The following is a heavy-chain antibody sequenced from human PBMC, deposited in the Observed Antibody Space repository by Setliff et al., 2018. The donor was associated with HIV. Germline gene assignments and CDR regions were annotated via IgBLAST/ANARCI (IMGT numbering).Heavy chain of an antibody. J-gene: IGHJ4*02. CDR1: GFTFSSYS. V-gene: IGHV3-21*01. D-gene: IGHD6-25*01. CDR2: ISSSSSYI. CDR3: ARDDGGYVFGVFFDS. Sequence: GSLRLSCAASGFTFSSYSMNWVRQAPGKGLEWVSSISSSSSYIYYADSVKGRFTISRDNAKNSLYLQMDSLRAEDTAVYFCARDDGGYVFGVFFDSWGQGTRVTVSS.